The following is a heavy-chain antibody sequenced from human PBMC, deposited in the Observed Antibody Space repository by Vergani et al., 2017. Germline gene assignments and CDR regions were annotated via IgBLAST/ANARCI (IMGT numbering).Heavy chain of an antibody. CDR3: ARHIAAAGHNWFEP. V-gene: IGHV4-59*01. D-gene: IGHD6-13*01. J-gene: IGHJ5*02. CDR2: IYYSGST. CDR1: GGSISSYY. Sequence: QVQLQESGPGLVKPSETLSLTCTVSGGSISSYYWSWIRQPPGKGLEWIGYIYYSGSTNYNPSLKSRVTISVDTSKNQCSLKLSPVTAADTAVYYCARHIAAAGHNWFEPWGQGTLVTVSS.